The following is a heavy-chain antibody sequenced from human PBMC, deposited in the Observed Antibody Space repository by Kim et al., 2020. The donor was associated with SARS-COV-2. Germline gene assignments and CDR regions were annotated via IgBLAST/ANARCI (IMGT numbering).Heavy chain of an antibody. D-gene: IGHD3-3*01. Sequence: SETLSLTCAVYGGSFSGYYWSWIRQPPGKGLEWIGEINHSGSTNYNPSLKSRVTISVDTSKNQFSLKLSSVTAADTAVYYCARGFYDFWSGYYNPVAFDIWGQGTMVTVSS. CDR3: ARGFYDFWSGYYNPVAFDI. CDR2: INHSGST. CDR1: GGSFSGYY. J-gene: IGHJ3*02. V-gene: IGHV4-34*01.